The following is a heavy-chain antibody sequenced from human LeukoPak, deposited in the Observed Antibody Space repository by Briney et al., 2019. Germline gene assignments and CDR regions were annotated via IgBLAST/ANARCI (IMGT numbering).Heavy chain of an antibody. CDR3: ARQGGDSSGSSYFQH. CDR1: GFTFSSYE. V-gene: IGHV3-48*03. D-gene: IGHD3-22*01. CDR2: ISSSGSTI. J-gene: IGHJ1*01. Sequence: GGSLRLSCAASGFTFSSYEMNWVRQAPGKGLEWVSYISSSGSTIYYADSVKGRFTISRDNAKNSLYLQMNSLRAEDTAVYYCARQGGDSSGSSYFQHWGQGTLVTVPS.